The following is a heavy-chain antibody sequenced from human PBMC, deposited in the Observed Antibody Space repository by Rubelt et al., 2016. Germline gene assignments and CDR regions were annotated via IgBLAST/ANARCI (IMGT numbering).Heavy chain of an antibody. V-gene: IGHV4-34*01. CDR2: INHSGST. D-gene: IGHD1-26*01. CDR3: ARVLGGTYYDAFDM. CDR1: GASFSGYY. Sequence: QVQLQQWGAGLLKPSETLSLTCAVYGASFSGYYWSWIRQPPGKGLEWIGEINHSGSTNHNSSLKSRVTISVDTSKNQFSRRLTSVTAADTAVYYCARVLGGTYYDAFDMWGQGTVVTVSS. J-gene: IGHJ3*02.